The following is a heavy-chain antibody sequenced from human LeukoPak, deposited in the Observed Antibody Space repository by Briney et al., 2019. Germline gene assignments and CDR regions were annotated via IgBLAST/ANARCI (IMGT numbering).Heavy chain of an antibody. CDR2: ISWNSDSI. CDR3: AKDTNYYYYYMDV. V-gene: IGHV3-9*01. J-gene: IGHJ6*03. Sequence: GRSLRLSCAASGFTFDDYAMHWVRQAPGKGLEWVSGISWNSDSIGYADSVKGRFTISRDNAKNSLYLQMNSLRAEDTALYYCAKDTNYYYYYMDVWGKGTTVTVSS. CDR1: GFTFDDYA.